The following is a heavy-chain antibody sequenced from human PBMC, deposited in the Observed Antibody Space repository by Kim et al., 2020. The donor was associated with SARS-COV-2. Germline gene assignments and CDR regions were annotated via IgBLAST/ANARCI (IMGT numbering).Heavy chain of an antibody. Sequence: GGSLRLSCAASGFTFSSYGMHWVRQAPGKGLEWVAVIWYDGSNKYYADSVKGRFTISRDNSKNTLYLQMNSLRAEDTAVYYCAKATTYYYDSSGYSDMGGADYWGQGTRVTVSS. V-gene: IGHV3-33*03. J-gene: IGHJ4*02. D-gene: IGHD3-22*01. CDR1: GFTFSSYG. CDR3: AKATTYYYDSSGYSDMGGADY. CDR2: IWYDGSNK.